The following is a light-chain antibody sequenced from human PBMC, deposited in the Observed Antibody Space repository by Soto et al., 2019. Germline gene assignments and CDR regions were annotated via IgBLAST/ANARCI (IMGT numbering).Light chain of an antibody. CDR3: QEYDSSPYT. CDR2: GAS. Sequence: EIVLTQSPGTLSLSPGERATLSCRASQSVSNNYLAWYQQKPGQVPRLLVYGASSSATGIPDRFSVSGSWTGFTLTISRLEPEDFAVYYCQEYDSSPYTFGQGTELEIK. CDR1: QSVSNNY. V-gene: IGKV3-20*01. J-gene: IGKJ2*01.